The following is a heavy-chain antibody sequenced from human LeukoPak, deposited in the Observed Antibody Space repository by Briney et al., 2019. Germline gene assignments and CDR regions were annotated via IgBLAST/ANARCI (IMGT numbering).Heavy chain of an antibody. CDR1: GGSLSGYY. V-gene: IGHV4-34*01. D-gene: IGHD2-2*01. CDR2: INHSGST. J-gene: IGHJ5*02. Sequence: PSETLSLTCAVYGGSLSGYYWSWIRQPPGKGLEWIGEINHSGSTNYNPSLKSRVTISVDKSKNQFSLKLSSVTAADTAVYYCARQVPAAANSFWFDPWGQGTLVTVSS. CDR3: ARQVPAAANSFWFDP.